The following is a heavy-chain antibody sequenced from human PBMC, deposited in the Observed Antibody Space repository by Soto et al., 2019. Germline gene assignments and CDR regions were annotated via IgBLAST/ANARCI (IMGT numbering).Heavy chain of an antibody. J-gene: IGHJ4*02. CDR1: GFTFSSYW. CDR2: IKQDGSEK. D-gene: IGHD3-22*01. V-gene: IGHV3-7*01. Sequence: SLRLSCAASGFTFSSYWMSWVRQAPGKGLEWVANIKQDGSEKYYVDSVKGRFTISRDNAKNSLYLQMNSLRAEDTAVYYCARPIVVVTITGFAYWGQGTLVTVSS. CDR3: ARPIVVVTITGFAY.